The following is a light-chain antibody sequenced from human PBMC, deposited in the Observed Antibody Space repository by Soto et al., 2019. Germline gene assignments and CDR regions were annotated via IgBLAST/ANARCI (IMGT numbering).Light chain of an antibody. J-gene: IGLJ3*02. Sequence: QSALTQPRSVSGSPGQSVTISCPGSNTDIGGYNYVSWYQQYPGKAPKLMIYDVTKRPSGVPDRFSGSKSGNTASLSIAGLQAEDDADYHCCSYAGSYTWVCGGGTKLTVL. CDR3: CSYAGSYTWV. V-gene: IGLV2-11*01. CDR2: DVT. CDR1: NTDIGGYNY.